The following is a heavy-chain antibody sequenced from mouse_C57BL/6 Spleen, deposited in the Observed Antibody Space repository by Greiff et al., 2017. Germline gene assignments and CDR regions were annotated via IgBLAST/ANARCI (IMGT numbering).Heavy chain of an antibody. D-gene: IGHD1-1*01. CDR2: TYPSDSET. V-gene: IGHV1-61*01. Sequence: QVQLQQPGAELVRPGSSVKLSCKASGYTFTSYWMDWVKQRPGQGLEWIGNTYPSDSETHYNQKFKDKATLTVDKSSSTAYMQLSSLTSEDSAVYYCARDYYSSSWFAYWGQGTLVTVSA. J-gene: IGHJ3*01. CDR3: ARDYYSSSWFAY. CDR1: GYTFTSYW.